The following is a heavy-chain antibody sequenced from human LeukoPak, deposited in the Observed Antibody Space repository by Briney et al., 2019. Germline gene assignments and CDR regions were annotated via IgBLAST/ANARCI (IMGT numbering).Heavy chain of an antibody. Sequence: SETLSLTCTVSGGSISNYYWSWIRQPAGKGLEWIGRIYISGSTSGSTDYNPSLKSRVIMSVDTSRNQFSLKVNSVTAADTAVYYCARFRDYKEAFDMWGQGTMVTVSS. CDR1: GGSISNYY. CDR2: IYISGSTSGST. V-gene: IGHV4-4*07. D-gene: IGHD3-10*01. CDR3: ARFRDYKEAFDM. J-gene: IGHJ3*02.